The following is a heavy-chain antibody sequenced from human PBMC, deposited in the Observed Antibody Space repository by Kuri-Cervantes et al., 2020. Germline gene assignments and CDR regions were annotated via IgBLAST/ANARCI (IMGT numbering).Heavy chain of an antibody. J-gene: IGHJ4*02. CDR2: IVVGSGNT. V-gene: IGHV1-58*01. CDR1: GFTFTSSA. CDR3: AADGDSSGWSDY. Sequence: SVKVSCKASGFTFTSSAVQWVRQARGQRLEWIGWIVVGSGNTNYAQKFQERVTITRDMSTITAYMELSSLRSEDTAVYYCAADGDSSGWSDYLGQGTLVTVSS. D-gene: IGHD6-19*01.